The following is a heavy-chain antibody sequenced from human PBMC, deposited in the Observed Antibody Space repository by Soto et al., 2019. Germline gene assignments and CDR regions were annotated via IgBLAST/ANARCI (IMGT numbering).Heavy chain of an antibody. CDR3: ARVAEWIKSRPYWFDC. V-gene: IGHV1-18*01. J-gene: IGHJ5*01. D-gene: IGHD2-2*03. Sequence: QVQLVQSGAEVKKPGASVKVSCKASGYSLTSYGISWVRQAPGQGLEWMGWISGYNGNTNYQQKFQGRVTMTTDTCTKTAYMELRSLKSGDTGVYYCARVAEWIKSRPYWFDCWGQGTLVTVCS. CDR1: GYSLTSYG. CDR2: ISGYNGNT.